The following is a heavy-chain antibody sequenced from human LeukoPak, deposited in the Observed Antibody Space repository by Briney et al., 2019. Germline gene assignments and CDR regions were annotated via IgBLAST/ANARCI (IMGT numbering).Heavy chain of an antibody. CDR3: ARDRRRAWYYGMDV. CDR2: IYYSGST. Sequence: SETLSLTCTVSGGSISSYYWSWIRQPPGKGLEWIGYIYYSGSTNYNPPLKSRVTISVDTSKNQFSLKLSSVTAADTAVYYCARDRRRAWYYGMDVWGKGTTVTVSS. CDR1: GGSISSYY. V-gene: IGHV4-59*01. J-gene: IGHJ6*04.